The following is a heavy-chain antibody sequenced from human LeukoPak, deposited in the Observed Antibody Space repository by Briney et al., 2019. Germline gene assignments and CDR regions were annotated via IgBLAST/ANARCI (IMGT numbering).Heavy chain of an antibody. CDR1: GFTVSSNY. V-gene: IGHV3-66*01. CDR2: IYSGGST. D-gene: IGHD3-10*01. Sequence: GGSLRLSCAASGFTVSSNYMSWVRQAPGKGLEWVSVIYSGGSTYYADSVKGRFTISRDNSKNTLYLQMNGLRAEDTAVYYCAREIYGSGPFDYWGQGTLVTVSS. CDR3: AREIYGSGPFDY. J-gene: IGHJ4*02.